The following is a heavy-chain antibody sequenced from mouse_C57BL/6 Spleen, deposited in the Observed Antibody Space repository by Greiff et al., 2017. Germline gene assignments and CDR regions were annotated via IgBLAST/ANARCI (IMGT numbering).Heavy chain of an antibody. Sequence: LVKPGASVKISCKASGYAFSSSWMNWVKQRPGKGLEWIGRIYPGDGDTNYNGKFKGKATLTADKSSSTAYMQLSSLTSEDSAVYFCAKDGLRRYYAMDYWGQGTSVTVSS. V-gene: IGHV1-82*01. J-gene: IGHJ4*01. D-gene: IGHD2-4*01. CDR1: GYAFSSSW. CDR2: IYPGDGDT. CDR3: AKDGLRRYYAMDY.